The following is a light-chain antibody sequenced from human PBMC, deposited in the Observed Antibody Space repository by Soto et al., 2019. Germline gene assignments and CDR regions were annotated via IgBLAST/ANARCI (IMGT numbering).Light chain of an antibody. CDR2: GAS. CDR3: QLFGNSPYT. V-gene: IGKV3-20*01. CDR1: QSVSSNY. J-gene: IGKJ2*01. Sequence: EIVLTQSPGTLSLSPGERATLSCRASQSVSSNYLAWYQQKPGQAPRLLIYGASIRATGIPDRFSGSGSGTDFTLTITRLEPEDFAVYYCQLFGNSPYTFGQGTKLEIK.